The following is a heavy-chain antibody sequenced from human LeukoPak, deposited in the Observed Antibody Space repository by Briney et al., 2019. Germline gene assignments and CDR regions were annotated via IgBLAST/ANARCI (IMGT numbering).Heavy chain of an antibody. CDR2: IYPGDSDI. D-gene: IGHD3-16*01. J-gene: IGHJ4*02. CDR1: GYSFNSYG. V-gene: IGHV5-51*01. CDR3: ARRSSSGGYYFDY. Sequence: GESLKISCKGSGYSFNSYGIGWVRQMPGKGPEWLVIIYPGDSDIKTGPSFEGQVTISADESNSTAYLQWSSLKASDTAMYYCARRSSSGGYYFDYWGQGTLVTVSS.